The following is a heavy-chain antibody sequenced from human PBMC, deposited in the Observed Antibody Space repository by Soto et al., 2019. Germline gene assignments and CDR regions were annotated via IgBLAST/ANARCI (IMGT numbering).Heavy chain of an antibody. CDR2: IIPIFGTA. J-gene: IGHJ4*02. CDR1: GGTFSSYA. CDR3: PSSPRHGSYYYDSSGYYAN. V-gene: IGHV1-69*12. Sequence: QVQLVQSGAEVKKPGSSVKVSCKASGGTFSSYAISWVRQAPGQGLEWMGGIIPIFGTANYAQKFQGRVTITAEESTRTAYMELSSLRSEDTAVYYCPSSPRHGSYYYDSSGYYANWGQGTLVTVSS. D-gene: IGHD3-22*01.